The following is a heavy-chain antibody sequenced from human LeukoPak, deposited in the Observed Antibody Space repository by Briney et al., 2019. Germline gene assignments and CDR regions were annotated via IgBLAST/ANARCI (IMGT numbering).Heavy chain of an antibody. CDR1: GFSFSHYG. V-gene: IGHV3-30*18. D-gene: IGHD1-26*01. J-gene: IGHJ4*02. CDR2: ISFDGYNH. Sequence: GGSLRLSCAASGFSFSHYGMPWVRQAPGKGLGWVAHISFDGYNHLYADSVKGRFTISRDNSANTLFLQMNNLTVADTAVYFCAKDWSCVRPTAMNYWGRGSLVAV. CDR3: AKDWSCVRPTAMNY.